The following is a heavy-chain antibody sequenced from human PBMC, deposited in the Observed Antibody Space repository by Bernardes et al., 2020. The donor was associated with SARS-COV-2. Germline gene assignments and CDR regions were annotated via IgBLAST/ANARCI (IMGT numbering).Heavy chain of an antibody. V-gene: IGHV4-34*01. Sequence: SETLSLTCAVYGGSFSGYYWSWIRQPPGKGLEWIGEINHSGSTNYNPSLKSRVTISVDTSKNQFSLKLSSVTAADTAVYYCARGQLPGFRDYYYYGMDVWGQGTTVTVSS. CDR2: INHSGST. CDR1: GGSFSGYY. D-gene: IGHD3-10*01. CDR3: ARGQLPGFRDYYYYGMDV. J-gene: IGHJ6*02.